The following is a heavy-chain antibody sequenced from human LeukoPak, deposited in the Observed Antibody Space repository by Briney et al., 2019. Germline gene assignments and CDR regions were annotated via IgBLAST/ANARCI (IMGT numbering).Heavy chain of an antibody. CDR1: GFTFNSYG. Sequence: GGSLRLSCAASGFTFNSYGMHWVRQAPGKGLEWVAGISYSAERTDYAGSVKGRFTISRDNSKNILYLQMNSLRADDTAVYYCARDRRYYDSPYYFDYWGQGTLVTVSS. J-gene: IGHJ4*02. V-gene: IGHV3-23*01. D-gene: IGHD3-22*01. CDR2: ISYSAERT. CDR3: ARDRRYYDSPYYFDY.